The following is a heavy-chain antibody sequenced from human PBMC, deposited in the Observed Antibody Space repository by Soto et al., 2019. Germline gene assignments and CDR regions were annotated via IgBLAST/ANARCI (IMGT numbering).Heavy chain of an antibody. CDR3: ARELGPPMVRGATNWFDP. J-gene: IGHJ5*02. CDR1: GDSVSSNSAA. V-gene: IGHV6-1*01. D-gene: IGHD3-10*01. CDR2: TYYRSKWYN. Sequence: QVQLQQSGPGLVKPSQTLSLTCAISGDSVSSNSAAWNWIRQSPSRGLEWLGRTYYRSKWYNDYAVSVKSRITINPDTSKNQFSLQLNSVTPEDTAVYYCARELGPPMVRGATNWFDPWGQGTLVTVSS.